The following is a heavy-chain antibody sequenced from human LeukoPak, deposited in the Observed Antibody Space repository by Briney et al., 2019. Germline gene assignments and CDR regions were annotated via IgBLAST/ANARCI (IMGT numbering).Heavy chain of an antibody. CDR1: DYSISSGYY. CDR3: TKEGDVVGATIDS. D-gene: IGHD1-26*01. J-gene: IGHJ4*02. CDR2: ISHSGTT. V-gene: IGHV4-38-2*02. Sequence: SETLSLTCIASDYSISSGYYWGWIRQPAGKGLEWIGSISHSGTTYYNPSFKSRITISLDTSKNQFSLKLRSVTAADTAFYYCTKEGDVVGATIDSWGQGTLVTVSS.